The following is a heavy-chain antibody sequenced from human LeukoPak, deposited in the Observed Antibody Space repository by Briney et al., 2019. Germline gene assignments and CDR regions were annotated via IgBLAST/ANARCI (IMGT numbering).Heavy chain of an antibody. Sequence: GGSLRLSCAASGFTFSNAWMSWVRQAPGKGLEWVGRIKRKTDGGTTDYAAPVKGRFTISRDDSKNTLFLQMDSLKTEDTAVCYCTRATYDGSAWLDYWGQGTLVTVSS. J-gene: IGHJ4*02. CDR2: IKRKTDGGTT. CDR3: TRATYDGSAWLDY. D-gene: IGHD3-22*01. CDR1: GFTFSNAW. V-gene: IGHV3-15*01.